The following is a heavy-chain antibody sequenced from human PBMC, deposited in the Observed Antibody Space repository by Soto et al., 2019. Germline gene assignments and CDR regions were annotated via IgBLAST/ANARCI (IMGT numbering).Heavy chain of an antibody. V-gene: IGHV1-3*01. CDR1: GYTFTSYA. D-gene: IGHD3-10*01. J-gene: IGHJ4*02. CDR3: AREDVLLWFGELLSFDY. CDR2: INAGNGNT. Sequence: GASVKVSCKASGYTFTSYAMHWVRQAPGQRLEWMGWINAGNGNTKYSQKFQGRVTITRDTSASTAYMELSSLRSEDTAVYYCAREDVLLWFGELLSFDYWGQGTLVTVSS.